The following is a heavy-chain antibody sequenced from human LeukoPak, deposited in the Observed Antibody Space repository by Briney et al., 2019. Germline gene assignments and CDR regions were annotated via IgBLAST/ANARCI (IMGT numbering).Heavy chain of an antibody. CDR3: ARDVRARLADGYYMDV. CDR2: ISSSGFTI. D-gene: IGHD6-13*01. V-gene: IGHV3-11*01. Sequence: GRSLRLSCAASGFTFDDYAMHWVRQAPGKGLEWVSYISSSGFTIDYADSVKGRFTISRDNAKNSLYLQMNSLRAEDTAVYYCARDVRARLADGYYMDVWGKGTTVTVSS. CDR1: GFTFDDYA. J-gene: IGHJ6*03.